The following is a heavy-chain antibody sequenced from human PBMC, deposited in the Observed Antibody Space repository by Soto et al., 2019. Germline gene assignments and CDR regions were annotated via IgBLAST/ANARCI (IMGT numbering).Heavy chain of an antibody. Sequence: GGSLRLSCAASGFTFSSYAMHWVRQAPGKGLEWVAVISYDGSNKYYADSVKGRFTISRDNSKNTLYLQMNSLRAEDTAVYYCARFGYSGYGMDVWGQGTTVTVSS. CDR2: ISYDGSNK. J-gene: IGHJ6*02. CDR1: GFTFSSYA. V-gene: IGHV3-30*04. D-gene: IGHD5-12*01. CDR3: ARFGYSGYGMDV.